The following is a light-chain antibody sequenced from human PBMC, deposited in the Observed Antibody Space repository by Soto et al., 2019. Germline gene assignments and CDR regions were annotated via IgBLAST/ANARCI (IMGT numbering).Light chain of an antibody. J-gene: IGKJ5*01. Sequence: EIVMTQSPATLSVSPGERATLSCRASQSVSSNLAWYQQKPGQAPRLLIYGASTRATGIPARFSGIRSATDFTLTISSLQSEDLALYYCQQYNNWPPTFGQGTRLEIK. CDR1: QSVSSN. CDR2: GAS. CDR3: QQYNNWPPT. V-gene: IGKV3-15*01.